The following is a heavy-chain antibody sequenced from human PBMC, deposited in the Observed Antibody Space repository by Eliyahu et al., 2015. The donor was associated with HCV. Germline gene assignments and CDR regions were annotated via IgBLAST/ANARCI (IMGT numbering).Heavy chain of an antibody. CDR3: ARENIVVVPAANNYGMDV. CDR1: GFTFXXYW. CDR2: INSDGSST. V-gene: IGHV3-74*01. Sequence: EVQLVESGGGXVQPGGSLRLSCAXXGFTFXXYWRHWVRQAPGKGLVWVSRINSDGSSTSYADSVKGRFTISRDNAKNTLYLQMNSLRAEDTAVYYCARENIVVVPAANNYGMDVWGQGTTVTVSS. D-gene: IGHD2-2*01. J-gene: IGHJ6*02.